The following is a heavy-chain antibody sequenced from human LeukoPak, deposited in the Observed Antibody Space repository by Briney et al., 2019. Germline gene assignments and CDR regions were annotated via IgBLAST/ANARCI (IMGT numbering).Heavy chain of an antibody. CDR1: GFTFSTYD. CDR2: ISYNRRSI. J-gene: IGHJ4*02. V-gene: IGHV3-48*04. D-gene: IGHD2-15*01. CDR3: ARKYCSGGVCSDFDF. Sequence: GGSLRLSCAASGFTFSTYDMNWVRQAPGKGLEWISYISYNRRSIYYADSVKGRFTISKDDAKKLLFLQMDSLRAEDTAVYYCARKYCSGGVCSDFDFWGQGTLVTVSS.